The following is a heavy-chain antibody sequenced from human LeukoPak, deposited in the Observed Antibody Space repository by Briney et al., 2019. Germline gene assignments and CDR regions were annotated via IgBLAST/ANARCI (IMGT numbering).Heavy chain of an antibody. CDR1: GFTFSSYA. CDR3: AKSPRRYCTNGVCYYYYYMDV. J-gene: IGHJ6*03. CDR2: ISGSGGST. Sequence: GGSLRLSCAASGFTFSSYAMSWVRQAPGKGLEWVSAISGSGGSTYYADSVKGRFTISRDNSKNTLYLQMNSLRAEDTAVYYCAKSPRRYCTNGVCYYYYYMDVWGKGTTVTVSS. D-gene: IGHD2-8*01. V-gene: IGHV3-23*01.